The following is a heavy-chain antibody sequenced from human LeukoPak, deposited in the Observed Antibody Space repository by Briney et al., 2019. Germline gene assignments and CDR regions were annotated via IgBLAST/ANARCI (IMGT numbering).Heavy chain of an antibody. V-gene: IGHV1-46*01. CDR2: INPSGGST. Sequence: ASVKVSCKASGYTFTSYYMHWVRQAPGQGLEWMGIINPSGGSTSYAQKLQGRATMTRDTSTSTVYMELSSLRSEDTAVYYCARDGLVMAFDIWGQGTMVTVSS. J-gene: IGHJ3*02. D-gene: IGHD4-23*01. CDR3: ARDGLVMAFDI. CDR1: GYTFTSYY.